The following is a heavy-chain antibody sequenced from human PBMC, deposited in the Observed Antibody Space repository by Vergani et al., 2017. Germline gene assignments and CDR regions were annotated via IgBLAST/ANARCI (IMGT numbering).Heavy chain of an antibody. V-gene: IGHV4-34*01. D-gene: IGHD2-8*01. CDR1: GGSFNDYW. Sequence: QAQLQQWGAGLLKPSETLSLTCAIYGGSFNDYWWTWIRQPPGKGLEWFGEIRHAGITHYSTSLKSRVTISIDTSTNQFSLNLRSVTAADTAVYYCAREGYGTNGVCFTLFDGWGQGALVTVSS. CDR3: AREGYGTNGVCFTLFDG. J-gene: IGHJ4*02. CDR2: IRHAGIT.